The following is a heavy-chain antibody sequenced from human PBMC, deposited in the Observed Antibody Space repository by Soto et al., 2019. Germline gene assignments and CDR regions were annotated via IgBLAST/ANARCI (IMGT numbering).Heavy chain of an antibody. CDR3: AKDRA. Sequence: EVQLLESGGGLVQPGGSLRLSCAASGFTFSNSAMDWVRQTPGKGLEWVSTISTSGAIRYCADSVKGRFTISRDNFKNTLYLQMNSLRAEDTAVYYCAKDRAWGQGTLVTVSS. J-gene: IGHJ5*02. V-gene: IGHV3-23*01. CDR2: ISTSGAIR. CDR1: GFTFSNSA.